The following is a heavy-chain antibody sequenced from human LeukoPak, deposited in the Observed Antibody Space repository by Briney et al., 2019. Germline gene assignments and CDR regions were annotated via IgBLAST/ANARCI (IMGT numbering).Heavy chain of an antibody. Sequence: PGGSLRLSCAASGFTFSDYSMNWVRQAPGKGLECLSYISSNSKTIWYADSVKGRFTVSRDNAKNSLYLQMNSLRAEDTAVYYCAMSDGDPYSGSYPGWGQGTLVTVSS. J-gene: IGHJ4*02. D-gene: IGHD1-26*01. CDR2: ISSNSKTI. CDR3: AMSDGDPYSGSYPG. V-gene: IGHV3-48*04. CDR1: GFTFSDYS.